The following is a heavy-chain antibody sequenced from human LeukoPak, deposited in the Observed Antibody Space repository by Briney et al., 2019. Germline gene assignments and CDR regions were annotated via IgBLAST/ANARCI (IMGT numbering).Heavy chain of an antibody. D-gene: IGHD3-10*01. J-gene: IGHJ4*02. CDR1: GYTLTELS. CDR2: FDPGNGET. CDR3: ATAGYYYGSGSFFDY. Sequence: GASVKVSCKVSGYTLTELSMHWVRQAPGKGLEWMGGFDPGNGETIYAQKFQGRVTMTEDTSTDTACMELSSLRSEDTAVYYCATAGYYYGSGSFFDYWGQGTLVTVSS. V-gene: IGHV1-24*01.